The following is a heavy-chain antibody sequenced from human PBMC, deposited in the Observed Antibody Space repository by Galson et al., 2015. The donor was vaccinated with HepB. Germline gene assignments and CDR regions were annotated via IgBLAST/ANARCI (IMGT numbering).Heavy chain of an antibody. CDR1: GFTFSSYG. J-gene: IGHJ4*02. V-gene: IGHV3-30*18. D-gene: IGHD2-2*02. CDR3: AKDMKGYCSSTSCYTTPLDY. CDR2: ITYDGSSK. Sequence: SLRLSCAASGFTFSSYGMHWVRQAPGKGLEWVAVITYDGSSKYYADSVKGRFTISRDNTKNTLYLQMNSLRAEDTAVYYCAKDMKGYCSSTSCYTTPLDYWRQGALVTVSP.